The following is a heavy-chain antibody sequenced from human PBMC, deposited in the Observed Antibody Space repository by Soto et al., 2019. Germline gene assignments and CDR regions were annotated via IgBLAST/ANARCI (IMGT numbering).Heavy chain of an antibody. CDR2: IRSKAKSYAT. D-gene: IGHD5-18*01. V-gene: IGHV3-73*01. J-gene: IGHJ3*02. Sequence: GGSLRLSCAASGFTFSGSAMHWVRQASGKGLEWVGRIRSKAKSYATADAASVKGRFTISRDDSKNTAYLQMNSLKTEYTSVYYCTNPQRGYSYGDAFDIWGQGTMVTVSS. CDR1: GFTFSGSA. CDR3: TNPQRGYSYGDAFDI.